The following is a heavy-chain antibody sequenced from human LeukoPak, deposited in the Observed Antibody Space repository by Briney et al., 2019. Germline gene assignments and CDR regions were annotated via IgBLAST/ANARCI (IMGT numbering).Heavy chain of an antibody. J-gene: IGHJ4*02. D-gene: IGHD6-19*01. CDR2: ISAYNGNT. CDR3: VGVFSGWYYY. Sequence: GASVKVSCKGSGYTFTTYGISWVRQAPGQGLEWMGWISAYNGNTNYTQKLQGRVTMTTDTSTSTAYMELSSLRSEDTAVYYCVGVFSGWYYYWGQGTLVTVSS. CDR1: GYTFTTYG. V-gene: IGHV1-18*01.